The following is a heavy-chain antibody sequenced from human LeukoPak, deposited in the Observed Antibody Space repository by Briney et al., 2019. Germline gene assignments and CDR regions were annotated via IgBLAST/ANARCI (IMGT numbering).Heavy chain of an antibody. CDR3: ARSFGARSGWYPEVNGFDP. D-gene: IGHD6-19*01. V-gene: IGHV4-39*01. CDR2: IYYSGST. CDR1: GGSISSSSYY. J-gene: IGHJ5*02. Sequence: PSETLSLTCTVSGGSISSSSYYWGWIRQPPGKGLEWIGSIYYSGSTYYNPSLKSRVTISVDTSKNQFSLKLSSVTAADTAVYYCARSFGARSGWYPEVNGFDPWGQGTLVTVSS.